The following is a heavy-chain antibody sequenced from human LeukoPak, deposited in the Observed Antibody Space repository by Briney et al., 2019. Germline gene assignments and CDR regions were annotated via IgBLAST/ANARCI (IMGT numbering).Heavy chain of an antibody. V-gene: IGHV3-30-3*01. J-gene: IGHJ4*02. D-gene: IGHD2-2*02. Sequence: GGSLRLSCAAYGFTFSSYAMHWVRQAPGKGLEWVAVISYDGSNKYYADSVKGRFTISRDNSKNTLYLQMNSLRAEDTAVYYCARDSRYIVVVPAAILDYWGQGTLVTVSS. CDR2: ISYDGSNK. CDR1: GFTFSSYA. CDR3: ARDSRYIVVVPAAILDY.